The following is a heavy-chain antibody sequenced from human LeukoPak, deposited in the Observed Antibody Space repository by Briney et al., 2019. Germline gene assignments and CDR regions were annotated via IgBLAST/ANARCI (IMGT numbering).Heavy chain of an antibody. J-gene: IGHJ5*02. CDR3: ARQSQGYCSSTNCHSWFDP. V-gene: IGHV4-61*05. Sequence: SETLSLTCTVSGGSIDSRSYYWDWIRQPPGKGLEWIGYIYYSGSTNYNPSLRGRVTISLDTSKNQFSLKLSSVTAADTAVYYCARQSQGYCSSTNCHSWFDPWGQGTLVSVSS. CDR1: GGSIDSRSYY. CDR2: IYYSGST. D-gene: IGHD2-2*01.